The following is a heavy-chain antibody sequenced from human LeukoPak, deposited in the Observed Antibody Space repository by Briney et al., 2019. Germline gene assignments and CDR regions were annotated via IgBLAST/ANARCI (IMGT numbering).Heavy chain of an antibody. CDR2: ISGSGGST. D-gene: IGHD3-22*01. J-gene: IGHJ4*02. CDR1: GFTFSSYG. Sequence: TGGSLRLSCAASGFTFSSYGMHWVRQATGKGLEWVSAISGSGGSTYYADSVKGRFTISRDNSKNTLYLQMNSLRAEDTAVYYCAKVELAYYYYDSSGYYADWGQGTLVTVSS. CDR3: AKVELAYYYYDSSGYYAD. V-gene: IGHV3-23*01.